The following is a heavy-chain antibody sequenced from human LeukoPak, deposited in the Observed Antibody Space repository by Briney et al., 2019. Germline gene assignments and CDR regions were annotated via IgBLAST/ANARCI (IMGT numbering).Heavy chain of an antibody. Sequence: GGSLRLSCTASGFTFSSYWMSWVRRAPGKGLEWVANIKQDGGDKYYVDSVKGRFTISRDNAKNSLYLQMNSLRAEDTAMYYCVRDLDYWGQGTLVTVSS. CDR3: VRDLDY. CDR1: GFTFSSYW. J-gene: IGHJ4*02. CDR2: IKQDGGDK. V-gene: IGHV3-7*03.